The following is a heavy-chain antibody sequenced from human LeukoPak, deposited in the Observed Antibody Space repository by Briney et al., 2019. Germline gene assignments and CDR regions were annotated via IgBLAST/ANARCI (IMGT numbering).Heavy chain of an antibody. Sequence: GGSLRLSCAASGFTFSSYAMHWVRQAPGKGLEWVAVMSYDGINKYYADSVKGRFTISRDNSKNTLYLQMNSLRAEDTAVYYCARDLLSGRGDYWGQGTLVTVSS. CDR3: ARDLLSGRGDY. V-gene: IGHV3-30*07. CDR1: GFTFSSYA. J-gene: IGHJ4*02. CDR2: MSYDGINK. D-gene: IGHD3-10*01.